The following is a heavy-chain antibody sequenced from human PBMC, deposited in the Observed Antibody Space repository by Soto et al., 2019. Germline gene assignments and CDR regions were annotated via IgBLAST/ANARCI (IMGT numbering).Heavy chain of an antibody. J-gene: IGHJ6*03. CDR1: GDTFNDYY. D-gene: IGHD5-12*01. Sequence: QVQLVQSGAEVKRPGASVTVSCRSSGDTFNDYYIHWVRQAPGQGLEWMGWINPNGGVTKYAQKFAGWFSMTRYTSIRTVYMQLSRLRSDDTAVYYCARESGGATATLDYYYFYMDVWGTGTTVTVSS. CDR3: ARESGGATATLDYYYFYMDV. V-gene: IGHV1-2*04. CDR2: INPNGGVT.